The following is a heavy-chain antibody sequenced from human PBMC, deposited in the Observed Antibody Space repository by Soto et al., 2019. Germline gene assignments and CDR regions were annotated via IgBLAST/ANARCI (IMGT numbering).Heavy chain of an antibody. D-gene: IGHD1-1*01. CDR1: GLTFSSYA. CDR3: ANILRTGNVV. J-gene: IGHJ4*02. V-gene: IGHV3-23*01. CDR2: ISISGGDT. Sequence: GGSLRLSCAASGLTFSSYAMSWVRQAPGKGLEWVSVISISGGDTYYADSVKGRLTISRDNSKSTLYLQMNSLRAEDTSVYYCANILRTGNVVWGQGTLVTVSS.